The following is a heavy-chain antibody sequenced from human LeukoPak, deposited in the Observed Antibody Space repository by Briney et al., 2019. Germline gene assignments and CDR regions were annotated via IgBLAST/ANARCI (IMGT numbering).Heavy chain of an antibody. CDR2: ISGSGGST. CDR3: AKSYDFWSGYYTAY. V-gene: IGHV3-23*01. CDR1: GFTFSSCA. Sequence: GGSLRLSCAASGFTFSSCAMSWVRQAPGKGLEWVSAISGSGGSTYYADSVKGRFTISRDNSKNTLYLQMNSLRAEDTAVYYCAKSYDFWSGYYTAYWGQGTLVTVSS. D-gene: IGHD3-3*01. J-gene: IGHJ4*02.